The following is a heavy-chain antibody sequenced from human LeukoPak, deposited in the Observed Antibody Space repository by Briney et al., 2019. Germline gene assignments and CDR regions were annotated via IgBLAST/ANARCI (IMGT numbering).Heavy chain of an antibody. Sequence: GGSLRLSCAASGFTFSSYSMNWVRQAPGKGLEWVSYISSSSSTIYYADSVKGRLTISRDNAKNSLYLQMNSLRDEDTAVYYCARDGYYDSSGYYYDYWGQGTLVTVSS. V-gene: IGHV3-48*02. CDR1: GFTFSSYS. CDR3: ARDGYYDSSGYYYDY. J-gene: IGHJ4*02. CDR2: ISSSSSTI. D-gene: IGHD3-22*01.